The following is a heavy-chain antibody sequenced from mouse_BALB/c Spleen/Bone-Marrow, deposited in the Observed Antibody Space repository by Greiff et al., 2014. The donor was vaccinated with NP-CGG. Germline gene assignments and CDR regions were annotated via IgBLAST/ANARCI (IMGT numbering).Heavy chain of an antibody. Sequence: EVQGVESGPELVKPGASVKMSCKASGYTFTAYVMHWVKQKPGQGLEWIGYINPYNDGTNYIEKFKGKATLTSDIPSSTAYMELSSLTSEDSAVYYYAREGWLLRFDYWGQGTTLTVSS. CDR3: AREGWLLRFDY. J-gene: IGHJ2*01. CDR2: INPYNDGT. CDR1: GYTFTAYV. V-gene: IGHV1-14*01. D-gene: IGHD2-3*01.